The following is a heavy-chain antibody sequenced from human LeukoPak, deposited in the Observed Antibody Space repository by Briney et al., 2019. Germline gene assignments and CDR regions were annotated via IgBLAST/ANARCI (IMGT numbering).Heavy chain of an antibody. Sequence: SETLSLTCTVSGGSISSSSYYWGWIRQPPGKGLEWIGSIYYSGSTYYNPSLKSRVTISVDTSKNQFSLKLSSVTAADTAAYYCARYGRQKMTGDYWGQGTLVTVSS. J-gene: IGHJ4*02. CDR2: IYYSGST. CDR1: GGSISSSSYY. CDR3: ARYGRQKMTGDY. D-gene: IGHD1-14*01. V-gene: IGHV4-39*07.